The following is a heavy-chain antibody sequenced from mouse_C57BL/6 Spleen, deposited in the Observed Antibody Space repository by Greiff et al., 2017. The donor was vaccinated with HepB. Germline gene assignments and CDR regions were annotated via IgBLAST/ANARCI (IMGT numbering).Heavy chain of an antibody. D-gene: IGHD1-1*01. CDR2: IDPEDGET. V-gene: IGHV14-1*01. CDR1: GFNIKDYY. CDR3: SSTFITTVEYSMDY. J-gene: IGHJ4*01. Sequence: VQLQQSGAELVRPGASVKLSCTASGFNIKDYYMHWVKQRPEQGLEWIGRIDPEDGETEYAPKFQGKATMTADTSSNTAYLQLSSLTSEDTAVYYVSSTFITTVEYSMDYWGQGTSVTVSS.